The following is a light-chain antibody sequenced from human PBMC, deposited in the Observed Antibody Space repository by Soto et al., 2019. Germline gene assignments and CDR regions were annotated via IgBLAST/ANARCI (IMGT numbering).Light chain of an antibody. CDR3: QQHSGWPLT. CDR2: GAS. V-gene: IGKV3-15*01. Sequence: EIVMTQSPATLSVAPGERATLSCRASQSISNNVAWYQQRPGQAPRLLIFGASTRTTGIPGRFSGSGSGTEFTLTISSLQSEDSAVDYCQQHSGWPLTFGGGTKVEIK. CDR1: QSISNN. J-gene: IGKJ4*01.